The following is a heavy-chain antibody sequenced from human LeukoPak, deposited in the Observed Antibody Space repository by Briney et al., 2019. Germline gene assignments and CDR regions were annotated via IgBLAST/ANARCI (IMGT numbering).Heavy chain of an antibody. J-gene: IGHJ4*02. D-gene: IGHD3-10*01. CDR1: GFTFSSYG. CDR3: AREGRITMVRGVPTRRYFDY. V-gene: IGHV3-21*01. Sequence: GGSLRLSCAASGFTFSSYGMHWVRQAPGKGLEWVSSISSSSSYIYYADSVKGRFTISRDNAKNSLYLQMNSLRAEDTAVYYCAREGRITMVRGVPTRRYFDYWGQGTLVTVSS. CDR2: ISSSSSYI.